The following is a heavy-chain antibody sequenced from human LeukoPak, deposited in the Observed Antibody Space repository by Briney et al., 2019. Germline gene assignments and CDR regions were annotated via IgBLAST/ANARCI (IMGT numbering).Heavy chain of an antibody. V-gene: IGHV4-59*08. CDR1: GGSISSYY. CDR2: IYYSGRT. Sequence: PSETLSLTCTVSGGSISSYYWSWIRQPPGKGLEWIGYIYYSGRTKYNPSLKSRVTISVDTSKNQFSLKLSSVTAADTAVYYCARQGSGNYLSPVNYWGQGTLVTVSS. CDR3: ARQGSGNYLSPVNY. D-gene: IGHD1-26*01. J-gene: IGHJ4*02.